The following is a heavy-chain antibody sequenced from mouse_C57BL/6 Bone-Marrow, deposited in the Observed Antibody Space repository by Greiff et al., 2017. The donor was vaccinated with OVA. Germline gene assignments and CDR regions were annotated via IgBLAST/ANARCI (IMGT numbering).Heavy chain of an antibody. J-gene: IGHJ2*01. CDR2: ISYDGSN. V-gene: IGHV3-6*01. Sequence: DVKLQESGPGLVKPSQSLSLTCSVTGYSITSGYYWNWIRQFPGNKLEWMGYISYDGSNNYNPSLKNRISITRDTSKNQFFLKLNSVTTEDTATYYCARTLYYFDYWGQGTTLTVSS. CDR3: ARTLYYFDY. CDR1: GYSITSGYY.